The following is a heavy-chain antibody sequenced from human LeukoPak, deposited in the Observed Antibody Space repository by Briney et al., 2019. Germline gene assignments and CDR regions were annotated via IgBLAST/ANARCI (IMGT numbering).Heavy chain of an antibody. CDR2: IYYSGST. V-gene: IGHV4-59*01. CDR3: ARDPRYSDFHLGSGAFDL. CDR1: GGSISSYY. J-gene: IGHJ3*01. Sequence: SETLSLTCTVSGGSISSYYWSWIRQPPGKGLEWIGYIYYSGSTNYNPSLKSRVTISVDTSKNQFSLKLSSVTAADTAVYYCARDPRYSDFHLGSGAFDLWGQGTMVTVS. D-gene: IGHD5-12*01.